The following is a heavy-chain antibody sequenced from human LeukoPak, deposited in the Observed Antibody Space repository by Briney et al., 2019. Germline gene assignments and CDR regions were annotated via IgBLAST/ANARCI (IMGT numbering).Heavy chain of an antibody. V-gene: IGHV3-21*01. Sequence: PGGSLRLSCAASGFTFSSYSMNWVRQAPGKGLEWVSSISSSSYIYYADSVKGRFTISRDNAKNSLYLQMNSLRAEDAAVYYCARDLADAFDIWGQGTMVTVSS. CDR1: GFTFSSYS. J-gene: IGHJ3*02. CDR2: ISSSSYI. CDR3: ARDLADAFDI.